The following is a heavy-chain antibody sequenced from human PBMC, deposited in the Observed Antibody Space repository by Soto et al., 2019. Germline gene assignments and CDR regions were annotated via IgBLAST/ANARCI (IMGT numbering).Heavy chain of an antibody. J-gene: IGHJ6*02. CDR2: IIPIFGTA. CDR1: GGTFSSYA. CDR3: ARSDIVLMVYATYYYYGMDF. Sequence: QVQLVQSGAEVKKPGSSVKVSCKASGGTFSSYAISWVRQAPGQGLEWMGGIIPIFGTANYAQKFQGRVTITADESTSTAYMELSSLRSEDTAVYYCARSDIVLMVYATYYYYGMDFWGQGTTVTVSS. D-gene: IGHD2-8*01. V-gene: IGHV1-69*01.